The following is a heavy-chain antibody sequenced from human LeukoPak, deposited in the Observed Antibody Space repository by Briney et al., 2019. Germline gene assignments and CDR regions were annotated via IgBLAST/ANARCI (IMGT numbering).Heavy chain of an antibody. D-gene: IGHD5-12*01. J-gene: IGHJ4*02. V-gene: IGHV1-69*05. CDR3: ARDLGKYSGYDGGHDGY. CDR1: GGTFISYA. Sequence: SVKVSCKASGGTFISYAISWVRQAPGQGLEWMGGIIPIFGTANYAQKFQGRVTITTDESTSTAYMELSSLRSEDTAVYYCARDLGKYSGYDGGHDGYWGQGTLVTVSS. CDR2: IIPIFGTA.